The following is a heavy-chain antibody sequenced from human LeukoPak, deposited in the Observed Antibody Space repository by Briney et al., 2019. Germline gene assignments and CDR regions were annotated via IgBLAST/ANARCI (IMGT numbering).Heavy chain of an antibody. J-gene: IGHJ5*02. D-gene: IGHD5-18*01. CDR2: INHSGST. Sequence: PETLSLTCAVYGGSFSGYYWSWIRQPPGKGLEWIGEINHSGSTNYDPSLKSRVTISVDTSKNQFSLTLSSVTAADTAVYYCARGRSYSYFNWFDLWGQGTRVSVSS. V-gene: IGHV4-34*01. CDR3: ARGRSYSYFNWFDL. CDR1: GGSFSGYY.